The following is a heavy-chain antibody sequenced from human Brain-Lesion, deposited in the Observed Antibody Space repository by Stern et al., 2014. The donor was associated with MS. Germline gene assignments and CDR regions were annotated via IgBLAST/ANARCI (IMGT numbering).Heavy chain of an antibody. CDR2: IKSRTDGGTA. J-gene: IGHJ4*02. CDR1: GLTFSQAW. CDR3: VAGAQLWL. Sequence: EVQLVESGGGLVKSGGSLRLSCAASGLTFSQAWMGWVRQVPVKGLEWVGHIKSRTDGGTANYAASVKDRFTVSRDNSANMLYLQMNSLTIEDTAVYYCVAGAQLWLWGQGTLVTVSS. V-gene: IGHV3-15*01. D-gene: IGHD1-1*01.